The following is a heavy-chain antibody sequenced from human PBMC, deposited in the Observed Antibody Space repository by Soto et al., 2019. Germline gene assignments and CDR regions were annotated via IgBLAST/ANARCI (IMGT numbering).Heavy chain of an antibody. CDR2: IYYSGST. V-gene: IGHV4-59*01. J-gene: IGHJ4*02. Sequence: SETLSLTCTVSGGSISSYYWSWIRQPPGKGLEWIGYIYYSGSTNYNPSLKSRVTISVDTSKNQFYMELSSLRSEDTAVYYCARVYCSGGSCYGIDYWGQGTLVTVSS. CDR1: GGSISSYY. D-gene: IGHD2-15*01. CDR3: ARVYCSGGSCYGIDY.